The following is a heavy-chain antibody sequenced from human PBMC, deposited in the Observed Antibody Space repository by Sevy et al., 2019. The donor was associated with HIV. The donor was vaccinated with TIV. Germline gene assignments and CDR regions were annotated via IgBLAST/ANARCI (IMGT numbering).Heavy chain of an antibody. V-gene: IGHV3-21*01. CDR2: ISSSSSYI. J-gene: IGHJ3*02. CDR3: ARTSITGTQGAFDI. Sequence: GSLRLSCAASGFTFSSYSMNWVRQAPGKGLEWVSSISSSSSYIYYADSVKGRFTISRDNAKNSLYLQMNSLRAEDTAVYYCARTSITGTQGAFDIWGQGTMVTVSS. D-gene: IGHD1-7*01. CDR1: GFTFSSYS.